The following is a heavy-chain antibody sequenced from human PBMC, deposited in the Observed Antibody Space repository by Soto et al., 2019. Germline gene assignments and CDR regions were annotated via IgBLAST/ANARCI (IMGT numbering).Heavy chain of an antibody. V-gene: IGHV4-34*08. CDR2: INHSGST. D-gene: IGHD2-21*02. CDR3: VLLAYCGGDCYGTGTLDY. CDR1: GGTFSGYY. Sequence: SETLSLTCAVYGGTFSGYYWSWIRQPPGKGLEWIGEINHSGSTNYNPSLKSRVTISVDTSKNQFSLKLSSVTAADTAVYYCVLLAYCGGDCYGTGTLDYWGQGTLVTVSS. J-gene: IGHJ4*02.